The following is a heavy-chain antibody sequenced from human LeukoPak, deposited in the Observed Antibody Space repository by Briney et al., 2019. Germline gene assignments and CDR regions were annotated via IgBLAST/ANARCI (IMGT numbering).Heavy chain of an antibody. CDR2: ISSSGEYK. J-gene: IGHJ4*02. CDR3: ARVGSRGYYFDY. D-gene: IGHD1-26*01. CDR1: GFTFSIYS. Sequence: GGSLRLSCAASGFTFSIYSMNWVRQAPGKGLEWVSSISSSGEYKYYADSVKGRFTISRDNAKNSLYLQMNSLTAEDTAVFYCARVGSRGYYFDYWGQGTLVSVSS. V-gene: IGHV3-21*01.